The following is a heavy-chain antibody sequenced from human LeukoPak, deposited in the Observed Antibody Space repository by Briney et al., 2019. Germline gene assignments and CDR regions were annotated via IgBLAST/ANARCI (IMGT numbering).Heavy chain of an antibody. D-gene: IGHD3-16*01. Sequence: PGGSLRLSCAASGFTFSSYAMSWVRQAPGKGLEWVSAISGSGGSTYYADSVKGRFTISRDNSKNTLYLQMNSLRAEDTAVYYCAKTYYDYVWGSYVDYWGQGTLVTVSS. CDR1: GFTFSSYA. CDR3: AKTYYDYVWGSYVDY. CDR2: ISGSGGST. J-gene: IGHJ4*02. V-gene: IGHV3-23*01.